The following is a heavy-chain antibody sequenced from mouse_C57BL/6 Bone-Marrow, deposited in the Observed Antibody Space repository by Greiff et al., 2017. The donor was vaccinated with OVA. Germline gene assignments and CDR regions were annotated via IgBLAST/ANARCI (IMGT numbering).Heavy chain of an antibody. CDR1: GYSITSGYY. D-gene: IGHD2-3*01. Sequence: EVQVVESGPGLVKPSQSLSLTCSVTGYSITSGYYWNWIRQFPGNKLEWMGYISYDGSNNYNPSLKNRISITRDTSKNQFFLKLNSVTTEDTATYYCARGAIDGYTLFAYWGQGTLVTVSA. CDR3: ARGAIDGYTLFAY. CDR2: ISYDGSN. J-gene: IGHJ3*01. V-gene: IGHV3-6*01.